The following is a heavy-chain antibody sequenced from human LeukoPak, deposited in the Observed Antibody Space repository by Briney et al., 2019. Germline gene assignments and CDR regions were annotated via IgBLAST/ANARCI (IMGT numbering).Heavy chain of an antibody. D-gene: IGHD3-3*01. J-gene: IGHJ4*02. CDR2: IWYDGSNK. CDR3: ARDLLSGSEDY. CDR1: GFPFSSYG. V-gene: IGHV3-33*01. Sequence: GGSLRLSCAASGFPFSSYGMHWVRQAPGKGLEWVAVIWYDGSNKYYADSVKGRFTISRDNSKNTLYLQMNSLRAEDTAVYYCARDLLSGSEDYWGQGTLVTVSS.